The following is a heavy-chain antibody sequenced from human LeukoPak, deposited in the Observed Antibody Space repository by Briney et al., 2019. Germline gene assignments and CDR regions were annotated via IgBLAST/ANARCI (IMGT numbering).Heavy chain of an antibody. CDR3: ARDLDRYSYGYAT. V-gene: IGHV1-69*01. Sequence: ASVKVSCKASGGTFSSYAISWVRQAPGQGPEWMGGIIPIFGTANYAQKFQGRVTITADESTSTAYMELSSLRSEDTAVYYCARDLDRYSYGYATWGQGTLVTVSS. CDR2: IIPIFGTA. CDR1: GGTFSSYA. D-gene: IGHD5-18*01. J-gene: IGHJ5*02.